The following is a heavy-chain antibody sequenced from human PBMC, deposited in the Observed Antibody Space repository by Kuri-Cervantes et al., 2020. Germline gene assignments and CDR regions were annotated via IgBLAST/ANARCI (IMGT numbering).Heavy chain of an antibody. CDR1: GFTFDDYA. CDR3: AKDPLSAAAGY. CDR2: TSWNSGSI. V-gene: IGHV3-9*01. J-gene: IGHJ4*02. Sequence: SLKISCAASGFTFDDYAMHWVRQAPGKGLEWVSGTSWNSGSIGYADSVKGRFTISRDNAKSSLYLQMNSLRAEDTALYYCAKDPLSAAAGYWGQGTLVTVSS. D-gene: IGHD6-13*01.